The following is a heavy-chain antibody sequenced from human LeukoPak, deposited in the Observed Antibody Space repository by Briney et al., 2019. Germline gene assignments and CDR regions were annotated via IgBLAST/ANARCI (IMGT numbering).Heavy chain of an antibody. CDR3: ARDSGSFYFDY. D-gene: IGHD1-26*01. Sequence: GGSLRLSCVASGFNFSSSVMHWVRQAPGKGLEWVAALSYDGNNKDYAESVKGRFSISRDNSKNSLYLQMNSLRTEDTAVYYCARDSGSFYFDYWGQGTLVTVSS. J-gene: IGHJ4*02. CDR1: GFNFSSSV. V-gene: IGHV3-30*13. CDR2: LSYDGNNK.